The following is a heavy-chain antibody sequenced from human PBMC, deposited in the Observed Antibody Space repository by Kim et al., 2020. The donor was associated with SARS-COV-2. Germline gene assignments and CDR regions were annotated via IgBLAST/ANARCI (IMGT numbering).Heavy chain of an antibody. V-gene: IGHV4-31*03. Sequence: SETLSLTCTVSGGSISSGGYYWSWIRQHPGKGLEWIGYIYYSGSTYYNPSLKSRVTISVDTSKNQFSLKLSSVTAADTAVYYCARTSGSYSRPYYFDYWGQGTLVTVSS. J-gene: IGHJ4*02. CDR3: ARTSGSYSRPYYFDY. CDR2: IYYSGST. CDR1: GGSISSGGYY. D-gene: IGHD1-26*01.